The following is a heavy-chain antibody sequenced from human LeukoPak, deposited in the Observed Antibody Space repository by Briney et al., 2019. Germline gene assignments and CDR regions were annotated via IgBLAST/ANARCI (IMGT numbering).Heavy chain of an antibody. CDR2: ISGSGGST. D-gene: IGHD1-26*01. J-gene: IGHJ4*02. CDR1: GFTFSSYA. V-gene: IGHV3-23*01. CDR3: AKDIVGATTISYYFDY. Sequence: GGSLRLSCAASGFTFSSYAMSWVRQAPGKGLEWVSAISGSGGSTYYADSVKGRFTIPRDNSKNTLYLQMNSLRAEDTAVYYCAKDIVGATTISYYFDYWGQGTLVTVSS.